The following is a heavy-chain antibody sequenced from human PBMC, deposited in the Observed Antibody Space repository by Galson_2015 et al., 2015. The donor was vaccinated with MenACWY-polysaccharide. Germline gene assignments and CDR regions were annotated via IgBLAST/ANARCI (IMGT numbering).Heavy chain of an antibody. J-gene: IGHJ4*02. Sequence: SLRLSCAASGFTFTSYAMHWVRQAPDKGLEWVGVVANDENNKFYADSVKGRFTISRDNSKRTLFLQMNSLRTEDTAVYYCARGYNNNWDYGGYFDYWGQGTLVTVSS. V-gene: IGHV3-30-3*01. CDR3: ARGYNNNWDYGGYFDY. D-gene: IGHD4-23*01. CDR1: GFTFTSYA. CDR2: VANDENNK.